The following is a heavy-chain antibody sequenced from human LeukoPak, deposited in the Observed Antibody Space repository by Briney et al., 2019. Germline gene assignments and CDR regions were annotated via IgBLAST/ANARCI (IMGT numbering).Heavy chain of an antibody. V-gene: IGHV3-30*04. CDR3: ARESSSWYALDY. Sequence: GGSLRLSCAASGFTFSSYAMHWVRQAPGKGLEWVAVISYDGSNKYYADSVKGRFTISRDNSKNTLYLQMNSLRAEDTAVYYCARESSSWYALDYWGQGTLVTVSS. J-gene: IGHJ4*02. D-gene: IGHD6-13*01. CDR2: ISYDGSNK. CDR1: GFTFSSYA.